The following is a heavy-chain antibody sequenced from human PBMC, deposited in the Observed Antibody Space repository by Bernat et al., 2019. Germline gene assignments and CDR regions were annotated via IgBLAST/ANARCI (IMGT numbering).Heavy chain of an antibody. Sequence: QITLKESGPTLVKPTQTLTLTCTFSGFSLSTSGVGVGWIRQPPGKPLEWLALIYWEDDKRYSPPLMSRLTITKDTSKNQVVLTMTNMDPVDTATYYCAHIGWLPLTLDYWGQGTLVTVSS. CDR3: AHIGWLPLTLDY. D-gene: IGHD5-24*01. CDR1: GFSLSTSGVG. J-gene: IGHJ4*02. V-gene: IGHV2-5*02. CDR2: IYWEDDK.